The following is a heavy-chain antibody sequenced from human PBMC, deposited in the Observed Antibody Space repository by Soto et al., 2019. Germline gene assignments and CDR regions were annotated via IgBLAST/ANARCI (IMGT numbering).Heavy chain of an antibody. V-gene: IGHV3-21*06. Sequence: PGGSLRLSCAASGFTFTRYSMNWVRQPPGKGLEWVSSISSTTNYIYYGDSMKGRFTISRDNAKNSLYLEMNSLRAEDTAVYYCARESEDLTSNFDYWGQGTLVTVSS. J-gene: IGHJ4*02. CDR1: GFTFTRYS. CDR3: ARESEDLTSNFDY. CDR2: ISSTTNYI.